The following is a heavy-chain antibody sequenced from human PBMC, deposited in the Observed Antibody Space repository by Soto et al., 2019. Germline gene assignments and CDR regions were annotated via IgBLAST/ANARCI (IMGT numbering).Heavy chain of an antibody. Sequence: ASVKVSCKASGYIFTSYGISWVRQAPGQGLEWMGWISAYNGNTNYAQKLQGRVTMTTDTSTSTAYMELRSLRSDDTAVYYCARATTVTTQINIDYWGQGTLVTVSS. J-gene: IGHJ4*02. CDR1: GYIFTSYG. CDR3: ARATTVTTQINIDY. D-gene: IGHD4-17*01. CDR2: ISAYNGNT. V-gene: IGHV1-18*01.